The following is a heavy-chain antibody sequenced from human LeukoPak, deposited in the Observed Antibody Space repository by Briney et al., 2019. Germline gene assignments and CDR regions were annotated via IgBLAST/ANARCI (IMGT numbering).Heavy chain of an antibody. D-gene: IGHD1-1*01. J-gene: IGHJ4*02. V-gene: IGHV3-7*04. CDR2: IKYDESEE. CDR3: ARVTTNGYFEY. CDR1: GFTFSSFW. Sequence: GGSLRLSCAASGFTFSSFWMTWVRQAPGKGLEWVAGIKYDESEEHYVDSVKGRFTISRDNAQNSLYLQMNSLRAEDTALYFCARVTTNGYFEYWGQGTLVTVSS.